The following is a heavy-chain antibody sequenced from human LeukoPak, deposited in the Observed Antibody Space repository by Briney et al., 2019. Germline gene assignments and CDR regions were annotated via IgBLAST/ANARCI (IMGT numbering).Heavy chain of an antibody. J-gene: IGHJ3*01. CDR3: ARSIAVAGTRAFDV. D-gene: IGHD6-19*01. Sequence: SETLSLTCAVYGGSFSGYYWSWIRQPPGKGLEWIGEINHSGSTNYNPSPKSRVTISVDRSKNQFSLKLSSVTAADTAVYYCARSIAVAGTRAFDVWGQGTMVTVSS. CDR2: INHSGST. CDR1: GGSFSGYY. V-gene: IGHV4-34*01.